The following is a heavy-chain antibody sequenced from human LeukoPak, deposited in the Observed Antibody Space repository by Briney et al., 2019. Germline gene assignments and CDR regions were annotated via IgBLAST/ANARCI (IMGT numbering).Heavy chain of an antibody. J-gene: IGHJ4*02. V-gene: IGHV5-51*01. D-gene: IGHD5-18*01. Sequence: GESLKISCEGSGYSFTSYWIAWVRQMPGKGLEWMGIIYPGDSDTRYSPSFQGQVTISADKSISTAYLQWRSLKASDTAMYYCARQWYEDTAMVDYWGLGTLVTVSS. CDR3: ARQWYEDTAMVDY. CDR2: IYPGDSDT. CDR1: GYSFTSYW.